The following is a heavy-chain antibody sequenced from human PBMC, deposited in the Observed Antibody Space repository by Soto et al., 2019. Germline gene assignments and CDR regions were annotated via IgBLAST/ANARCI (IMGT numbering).Heavy chain of an antibody. V-gene: IGHV3-48*04. Sequence: GGSLRLSCAASGFTFSSYAMNWFRQAPGKGLEWVSYINSGGTNRYYADSVKGRFTISRDDAKNSLFLQMNSLRSEDTAIYYCAKAYGSGSYYPLAGQDYWGQGTLVTVSS. J-gene: IGHJ4*02. D-gene: IGHD3-10*01. CDR3: AKAYGSGSYYPLAGQDY. CDR1: GFTFSSYA. CDR2: INSGGTNR.